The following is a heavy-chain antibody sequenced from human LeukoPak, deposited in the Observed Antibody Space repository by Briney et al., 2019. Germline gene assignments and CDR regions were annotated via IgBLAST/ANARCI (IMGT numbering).Heavy chain of an antibody. CDR3: ATDPGEWEPI. V-gene: IGHV3-23*01. CDR2: ISGSGGST. CDR1: GFTFYSYA. D-gene: IGHD1-26*01. Sequence: GGCLRLSCAASGFTFYSYAMTWVRQAPGKGLEWVSAISGSGGSTYYADSVKGRFTISRDNSKNTLYLQMNSLRAEDTAVYYCATDPGEWEPIWGQGTMVTVSS. J-gene: IGHJ3*02.